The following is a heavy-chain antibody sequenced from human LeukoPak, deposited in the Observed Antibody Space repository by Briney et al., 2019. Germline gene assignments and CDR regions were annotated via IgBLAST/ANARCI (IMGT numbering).Heavy chain of an antibody. D-gene: IGHD3-22*01. CDR2: ISSSSSYI. Sequence: GGSLRLSCAASGFIFSSYSMNWVRQAPGKGLEWVSSISSSSSYIYYADSVKGRFTISRDNAKNSLYLQMNSLRAEDTAVYYCARAKRYYDSSGSSSYYFDYWGQGTLVTVSS. CDR1: GFIFSSYS. CDR3: ARAKRYYDSSGSSSYYFDY. J-gene: IGHJ4*02. V-gene: IGHV3-21*01.